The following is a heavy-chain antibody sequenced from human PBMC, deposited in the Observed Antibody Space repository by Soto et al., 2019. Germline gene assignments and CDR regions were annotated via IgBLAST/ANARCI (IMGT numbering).Heavy chain of an antibody. CDR3: ARSLFIAATDTEPFDS. CDR1: GFTFSSYA. Sequence: GGSLRLSCAASGFTFSSYAMSWVRQAPGKGLEWVSAISGGGNDRFYADSVKGRFTISRDNSKNTLYLYMNSLRAEDTAVHYCARSLFIAATDTEPFDSWGQGTLVTVSS. D-gene: IGHD6-13*01. J-gene: IGHJ4*02. V-gene: IGHV3-23*01. CDR2: ISGGGNDR.